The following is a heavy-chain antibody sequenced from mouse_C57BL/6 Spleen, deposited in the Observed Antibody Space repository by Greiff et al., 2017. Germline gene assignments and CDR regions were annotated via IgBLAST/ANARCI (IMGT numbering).Heavy chain of an antibody. CDR2: IYPGSGST. CDR1: GYTFTSYW. Sequence: QVHVKQPGAELVKPGASVKMSCKASGYTFTSYWITWVKQRPGQGLEWIGDIYPGSGSTNYNEKFKSKATLTVDTSSSTAYMQLSSLTSEDSAVYYCARKNYDYDGYFDVWGTGTTVTVSS. V-gene: IGHV1-55*01. J-gene: IGHJ1*03. CDR3: ARKNYDYDGYFDV. D-gene: IGHD2-4*01.